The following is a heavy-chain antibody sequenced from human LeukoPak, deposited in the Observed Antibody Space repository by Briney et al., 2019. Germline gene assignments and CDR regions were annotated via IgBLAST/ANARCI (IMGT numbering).Heavy chain of an antibody. V-gene: IGHV3-7*01. D-gene: IGHD4-17*01. CDR2: IKQDGGQI. Sequence: GGSLILSCAASEFTFSSYWMSWVRQAPGKGLEWVANIKQDGGQIYYLESVKGRFTVSRDNARNSLYLQMNSLRAEDTAVYYCARLGARQMLEYWGQGTLVTVSS. CDR1: EFTFSSYW. J-gene: IGHJ4*02. CDR3: ARLGARQMLEY.